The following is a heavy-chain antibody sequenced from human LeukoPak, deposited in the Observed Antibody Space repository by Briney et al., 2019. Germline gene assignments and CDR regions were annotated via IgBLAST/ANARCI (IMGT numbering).Heavy chain of an antibody. J-gene: IGHJ4*02. CDR3: ANKRHYYDSSGYYGPLDY. D-gene: IGHD3-22*01. Sequence: SVKVSCKASGGTFSSYAISWVRQAPGQGLEWMGGIIPIFGTANYAQKFQGRVTITTDESTSTAYMELSSLRSEDTAVYYCANKRHYYDSSGYYGPLDYWGQGTLVTVSS. V-gene: IGHV1-69*05. CDR2: IIPIFGTA. CDR1: GGTFSSYA.